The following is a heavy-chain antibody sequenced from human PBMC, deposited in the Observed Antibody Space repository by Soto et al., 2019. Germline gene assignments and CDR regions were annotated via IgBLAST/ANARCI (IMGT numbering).Heavy chain of an antibody. Sequence: GGSLRLSCAASGFTFSSYGMHWVRQAPGKGLEWVAVISYDGSNKYYADSVKGRFTISRDNSKNTLYLQMNSLRAEDTAVYYCAKDLLRDIVLVPAAETINYYYYGMDVWGQGTTVTVSS. D-gene: IGHD2-2*01. CDR2: ISYDGSNK. CDR3: AKDLLRDIVLVPAAETINYYYYGMDV. CDR1: GFTFSSYG. J-gene: IGHJ6*02. V-gene: IGHV3-30*18.